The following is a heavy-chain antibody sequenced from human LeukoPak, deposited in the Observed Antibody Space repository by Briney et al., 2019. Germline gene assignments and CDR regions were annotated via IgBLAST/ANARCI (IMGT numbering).Heavy chain of an antibody. CDR3: AKALGYCSGGSCYSDKSYYYGMDV. D-gene: IGHD2-15*01. J-gene: IGHJ6*02. V-gene: IGHV3-23*01. CDR1: GFTFSSCG. Sequence: GGSLRLSCAASGFTFSSCGMRGVRHAPGKGLVWVSGISCSGESTHYADSVKGRFTISRDNSKNTLYLQMSSLRAEDTAVYYCAKALGYCSGGSCYSDKSYYYGMDVWGQGTTVTVS. CDR2: ISCSGEST.